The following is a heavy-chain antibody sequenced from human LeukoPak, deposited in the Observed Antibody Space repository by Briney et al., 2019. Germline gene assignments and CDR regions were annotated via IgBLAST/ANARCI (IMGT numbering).Heavy chain of an antibody. D-gene: IGHD6-13*01. Sequence: SETLSLTCTVSGGSINSYYWSWIRQPPGKGLEWMGYIHYSGTTNYNPSLKSRVTISVDTSKNQFSLKLTSVTAADTAVYYCASGSGSRVWGQGTLVTVSS. V-gene: IGHV4-59*12. CDR3: ASGSGSRV. CDR1: GGSINSYY. CDR2: IHYSGTT. J-gene: IGHJ4*02.